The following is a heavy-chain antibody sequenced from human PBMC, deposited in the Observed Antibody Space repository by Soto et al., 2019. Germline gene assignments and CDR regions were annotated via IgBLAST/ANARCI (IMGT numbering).Heavy chain of an antibody. CDR1: GFTFSSFA. D-gene: IGHD7-27*01. CDR2: IGDSSSHI. J-gene: IGHJ4*02. Sequence: EVQLVESGGGLVKPGGSLRLSCAASGFTFSSFAMNWVRQAPGKGLEWVSSIGDSSSHIYYADSVKGRFTISSDNAKNSVFLQMNSLRAEDTAVYYCAREAGENFDYWGQGTLVTVSS. V-gene: IGHV3-21*01. CDR3: AREAGENFDY.